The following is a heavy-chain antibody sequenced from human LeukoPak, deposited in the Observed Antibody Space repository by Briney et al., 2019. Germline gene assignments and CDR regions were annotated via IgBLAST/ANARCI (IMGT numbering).Heavy chain of an antibody. CDR3: AKCTVVVKREAFDI. J-gene: IGHJ3*02. V-gene: IGHV3-23*01. CDR1: GFTFSSYA. CDR2: ISGSGGST. Sequence: PGGSLRLSCAASGFTFSSYAMSWVRQAPGKGLEWVSAISGSGGSTYYADSVKGRFTISRDNSKNTLYLQINSLRADDTAVYYGAKCTVVVKREAFDIWGLGTMVTVSS. D-gene: IGHD3-22*01.